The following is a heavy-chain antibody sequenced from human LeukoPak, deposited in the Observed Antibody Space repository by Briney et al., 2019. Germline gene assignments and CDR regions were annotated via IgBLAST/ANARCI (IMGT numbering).Heavy chain of an antibody. CDR2: INPNTGVT. CDR3: ATLPQDSSGIPFDY. Sequence: ASVKVSCKASGYTFSGHYLHWVRQAPGQGLEWMGRINPNTGVTQYTENFQGRVTMTGDTSISTAYMELNGLRSEDTAVYYCATLPQDSSGIPFDYWGQGTLVTVSS. J-gene: IGHJ4*02. CDR1: GYTFSGHY. V-gene: IGHV1-2*06. D-gene: IGHD3-22*01.